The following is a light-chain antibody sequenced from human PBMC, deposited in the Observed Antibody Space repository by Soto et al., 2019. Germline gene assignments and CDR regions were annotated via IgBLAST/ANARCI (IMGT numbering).Light chain of an antibody. J-gene: IGKJ5*01. CDR1: ESVFGY. Sequence: EFVLPQSPATLSLSPGERATLSCRASESVFGYLAWYQHKPGQAPRLLIYDASNRATGVPARFSGSGSGTDFTLTISSLEPEDFAVYYCQQRYRWPPITFGQGARPEIK. CDR3: QQRYRWPPIT. V-gene: IGKV3-11*01. CDR2: DAS.